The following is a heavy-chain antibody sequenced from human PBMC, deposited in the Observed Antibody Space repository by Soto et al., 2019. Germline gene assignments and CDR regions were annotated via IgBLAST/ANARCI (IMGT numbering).Heavy chain of an antibody. J-gene: IGHJ4*02. CDR1: GFTFSGYS. CDR2: ISSSSSSI. Sequence: GSLRLSCAASGFTFSGYSMNWVRQAPGKGLEWVSFISSSSSSIYSADPVKGRFTISRDNAKNSLYLQMNSLRAEDTAVYYCARVRGQQLVWYYFDYWGQGTLVTVSS. D-gene: IGHD6-13*01. V-gene: IGHV3-48*01. CDR3: ARVRGQQLVWYYFDY.